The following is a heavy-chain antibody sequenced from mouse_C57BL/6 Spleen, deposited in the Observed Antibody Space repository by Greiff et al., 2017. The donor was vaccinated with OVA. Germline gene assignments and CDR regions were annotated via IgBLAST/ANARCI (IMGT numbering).Heavy chain of an antibody. CDR1: GYSITSGYY. Sequence: EVKLQESGPGLVKPSQSLSLTCSVTGYSITSGYYWNWIRQFPGNKLEWMGYISYDGSNTSNPSLKNRISITRDTSKNQFFLKLNSVTTEDTATYYCARGGYGNYESYFDYWGQGTTLTVSS. J-gene: IGHJ2*01. CDR2: ISYDGSN. D-gene: IGHD2-10*02. V-gene: IGHV3-6*01. CDR3: ARGGYGNYESYFDY.